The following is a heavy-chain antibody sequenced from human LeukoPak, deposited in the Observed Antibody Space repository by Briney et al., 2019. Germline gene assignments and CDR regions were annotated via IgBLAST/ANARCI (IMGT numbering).Heavy chain of an antibody. Sequence: GASVKVSCKASGGTFSSYAISWVRQAPGQGLEWMGIINPSGGSTSYAQKFQGRVTMTRDTSTSTVYMELSSLRSEDTAVYYCASGGYCSSTSCYRDYYYYYYMDVWGKGTTVTVSS. J-gene: IGHJ6*03. CDR1: GGTFSSYA. V-gene: IGHV1-46*01. D-gene: IGHD2-2*01. CDR3: ASGGYCSSTSCYRDYYYYYYMDV. CDR2: INPSGGST.